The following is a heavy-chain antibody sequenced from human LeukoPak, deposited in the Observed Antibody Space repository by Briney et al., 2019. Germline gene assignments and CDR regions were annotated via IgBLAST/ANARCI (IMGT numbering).Heavy chain of an antibody. CDR1: GFTFSSSA. Sequence: PGGSLRLSCAASGFTFSSSAMSWVRQAPGKGLEWVSYISSSSSTIYYADSVKGRFTISRDNAKNSLYLQMNSLRAEDTAVYYCARDSVNNWSFGVDYWGQGTLVTVSS. D-gene: IGHD1-20*01. CDR3: ARDSVNNWSFGVDY. V-gene: IGHV3-48*01. J-gene: IGHJ4*02. CDR2: ISSSSSTI.